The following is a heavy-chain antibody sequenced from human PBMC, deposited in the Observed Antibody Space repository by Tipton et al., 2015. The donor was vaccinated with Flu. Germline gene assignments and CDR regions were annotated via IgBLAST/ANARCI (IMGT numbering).Heavy chain of an antibody. CDR1: GDSIGSDYY. J-gene: IGHJ4*02. V-gene: IGHV4-38-2*02. D-gene: IGHD1-26*01. CDR2: IHHSGIT. CDR3: ARDSEYYIES. Sequence: TLSLTCSVSGDSIGSDYYWGWIRQPPGKGLEWLGNIHHSGITYYNSSLKSRVTISLDKSNNQFSLRLVSVTATDTAVYYCARDSEYYIESWGQGSLVTVSS.